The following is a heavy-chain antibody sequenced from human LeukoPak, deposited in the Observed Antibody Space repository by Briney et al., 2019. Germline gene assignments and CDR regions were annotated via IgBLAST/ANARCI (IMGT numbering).Heavy chain of an antibody. D-gene: IGHD3-9*01. CDR2: INPSGGST. J-gene: IGHJ6*02. Sequence: ASVKVSCKASGYTFTSYYMHWVRQAPGQGLEWMGIINPSGGSTSYAQKLQGRVTMTRDTSTSTVYMELSSLRSEDTAVYYCARARLTHYYYYYGMDVWGQGTTVTVSS. CDR1: GYTFTSYY. V-gene: IGHV1-46*01. CDR3: ARARLTHYYYYYGMDV.